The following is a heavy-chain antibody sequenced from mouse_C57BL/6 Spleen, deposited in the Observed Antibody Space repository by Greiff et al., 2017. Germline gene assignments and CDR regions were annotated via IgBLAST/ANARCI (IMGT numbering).Heavy chain of an antibody. J-gene: IGHJ2*01. CDR2: IDPSDSYT. D-gene: IGHD2-4*01. CDR3: ARGYDYDDGDYFDY. Sequence: VQLQQPGAELVRPGTSVKLSCKASGYTFTSYWMHWVKQRPGQGLEWIGVIDPSDSYTNYNQKFKGKATLTVDTSSSTAYMQLSSLTSEDSAVYYCARGYDYDDGDYFDYWGQGTTLTVSS. V-gene: IGHV1-59*01. CDR1: GYTFTSYW.